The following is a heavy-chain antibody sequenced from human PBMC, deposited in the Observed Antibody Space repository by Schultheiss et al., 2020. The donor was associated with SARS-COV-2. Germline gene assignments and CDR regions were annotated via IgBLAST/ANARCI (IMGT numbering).Heavy chain of an antibody. CDR2: IYWDDDK. V-gene: IGHV2-5*02. D-gene: IGHD4-17*01. Sequence: SGPTLVKPTQTLTLTCTFSGFSLSTSGVGVGWIRQPPGKALEWLALIYWDDDKRYSPSLKSRPTITKDNSKNQVVLTMTNMDPVDTATYYCARRLTTVTTRYYYDGKDVWGQGTTVTVAS. CDR1: GFSLSTSGVG. CDR3: ARRLTTVTTRYYYDGKDV. J-gene: IGHJ6*02.